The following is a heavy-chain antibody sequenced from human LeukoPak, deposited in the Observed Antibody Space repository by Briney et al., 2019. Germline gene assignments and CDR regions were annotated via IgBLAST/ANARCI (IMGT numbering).Heavy chain of an antibody. CDR1: GFTFSTYA. J-gene: IGHJ5*01. V-gene: IGHV3-23*01. CDR2: ISGYGGST. CDR3: AKGGLYYDSSLGWFDS. D-gene: IGHD3-22*01. Sequence: PGGSLRLSCAASGFTFSTYAMKWVRQAPGKGLEWVAAISGYGGSTYYADSVKGRFALSRDISKSTLYLQMNSLRADDTAVYYCAKGGLYYDSSLGWFDSWGQGTPVTVSS.